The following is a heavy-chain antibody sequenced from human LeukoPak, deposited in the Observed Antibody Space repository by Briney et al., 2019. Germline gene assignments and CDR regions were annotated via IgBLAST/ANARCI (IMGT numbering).Heavy chain of an antibody. CDR3: AKKRCYDTSGSPDY. D-gene: IGHD3-22*01. J-gene: IGHJ4*02. CDR2: IGGSGGGT. CDR1: GFTFSNYA. V-gene: IGHV3-23*01. Sequence: GGSLRLSCAASGFTFSNYAMSWVRQAPGKGLEWISSIGGSGGGTYYADSVKGRFTISRDNSKNTLYLQMNSLRAEDTAVYYCAKKRCYDTSGSPDYWGQGTLVTVSS.